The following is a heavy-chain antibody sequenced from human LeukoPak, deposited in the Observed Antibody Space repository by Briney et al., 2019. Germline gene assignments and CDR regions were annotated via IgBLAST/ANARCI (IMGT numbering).Heavy chain of an antibody. CDR2: IYFSGSI. CDR1: GGSISSYY. J-gene: IGHJ4*02. D-gene: IGHD5-24*01. CDR3: ARGGGYNDFDY. Sequence: SETLSLTCTVSGGSISSYYWSWIRQPPGKGLGWIGYIYFSGSINYNPSLKSRVTISVDTSKNQFSLKLSSVTAADTAVYYCARGGGYNDFDYWGQGTLVTVSS. V-gene: IGHV4-59*01.